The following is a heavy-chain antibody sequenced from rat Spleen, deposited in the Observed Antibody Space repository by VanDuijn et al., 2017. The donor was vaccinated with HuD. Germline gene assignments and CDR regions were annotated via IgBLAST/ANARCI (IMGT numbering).Heavy chain of an antibody. D-gene: IGHD2-2*01. CDR3: ARAGYLRDWYFDF. V-gene: IGHV5-29*01. CDR1: GFTFSDYY. Sequence: EVQLMESDGGLVQPGRSLKLSCAASGFTFSDYYMAWVRQAPTKGLEWVASISYDDSSTYYRDSVKGRFTISRDNVKSTLYRQMDSLRSEDTATYYCARAGYLRDWYFDFWGQGVMVTVSS. CDR2: ISYDDSST. J-gene: IGHJ2*01.